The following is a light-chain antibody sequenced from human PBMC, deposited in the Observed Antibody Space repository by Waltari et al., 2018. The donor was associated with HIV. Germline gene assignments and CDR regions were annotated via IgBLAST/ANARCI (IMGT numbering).Light chain of an antibody. Sequence: DIQMTQSPSSLSASVGDRVTITCRASQTISSYLNWYQQKPQNAPKLLIYAASSLQSGVPSMFSRSGSGTDFSLTISSLQPEDFATYYCQQSYSTPWTFGQGTKVEIK. CDR3: QQSYSTPWT. CDR1: QTISSY. CDR2: AAS. J-gene: IGKJ1*01. V-gene: IGKV1-39*01.